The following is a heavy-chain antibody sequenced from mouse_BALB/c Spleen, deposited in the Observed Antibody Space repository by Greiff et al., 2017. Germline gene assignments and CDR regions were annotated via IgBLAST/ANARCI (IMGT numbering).Heavy chain of an antibody. CDR1: GYTFTDYA. J-gene: IGHJ1*01. D-gene: IGHD1-1*02. V-gene: IGHV1S137*01. CDR2: ISTYYGDA. CDR3: ARGGYYGYFDV. Sequence: VQLVESGAELVRPGVSVKISCKGSGYTFTDYAMHWVKQSHAKSLEWIGVISTYYGDASYNQKFKGKATMTVDKSSSTAYMELARLTSEDSAIYYCARGGYYGYFDVWGAGTTVTVSS.